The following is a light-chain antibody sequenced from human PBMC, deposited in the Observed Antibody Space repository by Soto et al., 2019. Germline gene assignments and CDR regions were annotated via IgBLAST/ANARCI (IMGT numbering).Light chain of an antibody. CDR2: DVS. CDR3: CSYAGSSTRYV. Sequence: QSVLTQPRCVSGSPGQSVTISCTGPSSDGGGLHSVSWYQQRPGTAPKLMIFDVSRRPSGVPDRFSGSKSGNTASLPLSGLQAESEADYYCCSYAGSSTRYVFGPGTKVTVL. CDR1: SSDGGGLHS. V-gene: IGLV2-11*01. J-gene: IGLJ1*01.